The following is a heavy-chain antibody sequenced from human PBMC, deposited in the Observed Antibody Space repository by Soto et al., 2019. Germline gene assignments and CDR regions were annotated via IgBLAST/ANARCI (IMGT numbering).Heavy chain of an antibody. CDR2: TYFRSKWFN. CDR1: GDSVSSKSAA. J-gene: IGHJ4*02. Sequence: PSQTLSLTCDISGDSVSSKSAAWNWIRQSPSRGLEWLGRTYFRSKWFNDYAPSVKSRLTINPDTSKNQFSLHLSSVTPEDTAIYYCARRLFDHGSAFDSWGQGSLVTVSS. V-gene: IGHV6-1*01. D-gene: IGHD2-21*02. CDR3: ARRLFDHGSAFDS.